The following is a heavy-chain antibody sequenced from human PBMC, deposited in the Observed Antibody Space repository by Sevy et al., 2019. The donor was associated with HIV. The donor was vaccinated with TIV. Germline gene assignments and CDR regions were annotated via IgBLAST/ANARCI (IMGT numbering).Heavy chain of an antibody. CDR2: INHSGST. D-gene: IGHD3-3*01. J-gene: IGHJ6*02. Sequence: SETLSLTCAVYGGSFSGYYWSWIRQPPGKGLEWIGEINHSGSTNYNPSLKSRVTISVDTSKNQFSLKLSSVTAAETAVYYCARGWRSYDFWSGYRAPQRGGMDVWGQGTTVTVSS. CDR1: GGSFSGYY. CDR3: ARGWRSYDFWSGYRAPQRGGMDV. V-gene: IGHV4-34*01.